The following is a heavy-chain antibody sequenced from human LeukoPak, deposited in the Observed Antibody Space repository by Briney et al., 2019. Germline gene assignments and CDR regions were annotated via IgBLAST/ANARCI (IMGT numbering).Heavy chain of an antibody. J-gene: IGHJ6*03. CDR3: AKSGSSGWYGAYYYYYMDV. V-gene: IGHV3-48*03. CDR1: GFTFSDYE. CDR2: ISSSGNTR. D-gene: IGHD6-19*01. Sequence: GGSLRLSCAASGFTFSDYEMNWVRQAPGKGLEWVSYISSSGNTRYYADSVKGRFTISRDNANDSLYLQMNSLRAEDTAVYYCAKSGSSGWYGAYYYYYMDVWGKGTTVTISS.